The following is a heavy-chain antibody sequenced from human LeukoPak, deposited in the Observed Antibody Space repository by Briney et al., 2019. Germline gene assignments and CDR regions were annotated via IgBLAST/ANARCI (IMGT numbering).Heavy chain of an antibody. V-gene: IGHV3-33*01. Sequence: GGSLRLSCAASGFTFSSYGMHWVRQAPGKGLEWVAVIWYDGSNKYHADSVKGRFTISRDNSKNTLYLQMNSLRAEDTAVYYCARIGIAVASSDYWGQGTLVTVSS. CDR3: ARIGIAVASSDY. CDR2: IWYDGSNK. CDR1: GFTFSSYG. D-gene: IGHD6-19*01. J-gene: IGHJ4*02.